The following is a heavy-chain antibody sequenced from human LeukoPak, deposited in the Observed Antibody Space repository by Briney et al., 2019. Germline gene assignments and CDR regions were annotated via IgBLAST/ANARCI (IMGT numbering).Heavy chain of an antibody. CDR3: ARDQYRGWSVWTGAFAI. CDR2: IYYSVST. Sequence: PSETLSLTYTVSGGSISRYYWCWIRQAPGKGLEWTGYIYYSVSTNYNPSLQSRVTISVDTSKNQFSLKLSSVTAADTAVYYCARDQYRGWSVWTGAFAIWGQGTMVTVSS. V-gene: IGHV4-59*01. J-gene: IGHJ3*02. D-gene: IGHD6-19*01. CDR1: GGSISRYY.